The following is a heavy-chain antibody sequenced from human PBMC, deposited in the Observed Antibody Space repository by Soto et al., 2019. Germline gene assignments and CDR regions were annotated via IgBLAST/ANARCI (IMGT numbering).Heavy chain of an antibody. CDR2: IYYSGST. Sequence: PSETLSLTCTVSGGSISSGGYYWSWIRQHPGKGLERIGYIYYSGSTYYNPSLKSRVTISVDTSKNQFSLKLSSVTAADTAVYYCARRWQTRFYYFDYWGQGTLVTVSS. CDR3: ARRWQTRFYYFDY. J-gene: IGHJ4*02. CDR1: GGSISSGGYY. V-gene: IGHV4-31*03. D-gene: IGHD2-15*01.